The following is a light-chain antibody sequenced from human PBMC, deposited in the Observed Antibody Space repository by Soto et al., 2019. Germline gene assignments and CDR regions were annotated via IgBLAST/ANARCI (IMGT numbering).Light chain of an antibody. Sequence: QSVLTQPPSVSGAPGQRVTISCTGSSSNIGAGYDVHWYQQLPGTAPNLLIYGNSNRPSGVPDRLSGSKSGTSASLAITGLQAEDEADYYCHSYDSSLSGWVFGGGTKVTVL. J-gene: IGLJ3*02. V-gene: IGLV1-40*01. CDR2: GNS. CDR3: HSYDSSLSGWV. CDR1: SSNIGAGYD.